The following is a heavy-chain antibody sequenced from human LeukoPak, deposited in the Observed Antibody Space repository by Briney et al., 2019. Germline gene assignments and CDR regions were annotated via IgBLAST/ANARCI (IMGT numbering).Heavy chain of an antibody. D-gene: IGHD4-23*01. CDR3: ARVYGGNAAFDH. CDR2: INTDGSGT. J-gene: IGHJ4*02. Sequence: GGSLRLSCAASGFTFSSYWMHWVRQAPGKGLVWVSRINTDGSGTTYADSVKGRFTVSRDNAQNTLFLQMNSLRAEDTAVYFRARVYGGNAAFDHWGQGTLVTVSS. V-gene: IGHV3-74*01. CDR1: GFTFSSYW.